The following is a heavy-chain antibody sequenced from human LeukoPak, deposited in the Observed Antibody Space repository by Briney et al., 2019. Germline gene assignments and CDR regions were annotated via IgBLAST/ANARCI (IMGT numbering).Heavy chain of an antibody. Sequence: SETLSLTCAVYGGSFSGYYCSWLRQPPGKGLEWIGEINHSGSTNYNPSLKSRVTISVDTSKNQFSLKLSSVTAADTAVYYCARGRTVLDIVVVPAAHFDYWGQGTLVTVSS. CDR2: INHSGST. CDR3: ARGRTVLDIVVVPAAHFDY. D-gene: IGHD2-2*03. V-gene: IGHV4-34*01. J-gene: IGHJ4*02. CDR1: GGSFSGYY.